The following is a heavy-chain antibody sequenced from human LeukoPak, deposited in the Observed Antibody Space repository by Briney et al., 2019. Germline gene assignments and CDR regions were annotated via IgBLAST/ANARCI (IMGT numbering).Heavy chain of an antibody. CDR3: ASGPEYYYDSY. D-gene: IGHD3-22*01. CDR2: IIPIFGTA. V-gene: IGHV1-69*13. Sequence: SVKVSCXASGGTFSSYAISWVRQARGQGLEWMGGIIPIFGTANYAQKFQGRVTITADESTSTAYMELSSLRSEDTAVYYCASGPEYYYDSYWGQGTLVTVSS. CDR1: GGTFSSYA. J-gene: IGHJ4*02.